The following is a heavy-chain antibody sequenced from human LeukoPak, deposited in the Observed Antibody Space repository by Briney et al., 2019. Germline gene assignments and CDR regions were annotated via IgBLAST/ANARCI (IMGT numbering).Heavy chain of an antibody. J-gene: IGHJ4*02. Sequence: GRSLRLSCAASGSTFSSNAMHWVRQAPGKGLEWVAVISNDGSNKYYADSVKGRITISRDNSKNTLYLQMNSLRAEDTAVYHCARDYSGNYYKGFDYWGQGTLVTVSS. V-gene: IGHV3-30-3*01. D-gene: IGHD1-26*01. CDR3: ARDYSGNYYKGFDY. CDR1: GSTFSSNA. CDR2: ISNDGSNK.